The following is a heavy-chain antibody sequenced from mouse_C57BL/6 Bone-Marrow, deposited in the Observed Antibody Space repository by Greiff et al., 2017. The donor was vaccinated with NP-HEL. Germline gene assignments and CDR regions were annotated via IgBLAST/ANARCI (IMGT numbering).Heavy chain of an antibody. D-gene: IGHD2-3*01. J-gene: IGHJ3*01. V-gene: IGHV1-55*01. Sequence: QVHVKQSGAELVKPGASVKMSCKASGYTFTSYWITWVKQRPGQGLEWIGDIYPGSGSTNYNEKFKSKATLTVDTSSSTAYMQLSSLTSEDSAVYYCARRVDGYHPLAYWGQGTLVTVSA. CDR2: IYPGSGST. CDR1: GYTFTSYW. CDR3: ARRVDGYHPLAY.